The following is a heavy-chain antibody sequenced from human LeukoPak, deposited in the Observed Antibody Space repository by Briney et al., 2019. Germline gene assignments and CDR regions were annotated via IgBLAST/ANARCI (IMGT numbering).Heavy chain of an antibody. D-gene: IGHD3-22*01. Sequence: SETLSLTCTVSGGSISSSSYYWGWIRQPPGKGLEWIGSIYYSGSTYYNPSLKSRVTISVDTSKNQFSLKLSSVTAADTAVYYCARDGGPYYYDSSDLGFDYWGQGTLVTVSS. CDR1: GGSISSSSYY. V-gene: IGHV4-39*07. CDR2: IYYSGST. J-gene: IGHJ4*02. CDR3: ARDGGPYYYDSSDLGFDY.